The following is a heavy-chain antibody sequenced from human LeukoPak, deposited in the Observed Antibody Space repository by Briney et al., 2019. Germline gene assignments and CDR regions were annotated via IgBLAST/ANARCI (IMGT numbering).Heavy chain of an antibody. CDR1: EFTFSTYD. Sequence: PGGSLRLSRTASEFTFSTYDMHWVRQAPGKGLEYVSAISSNGGNTYYANSVKGRFTISRDNSKNTLYLQMGSLRAEDMAVYYCARERSSSAWTFDYWGQGTLVTVSS. D-gene: IGHD6-19*01. J-gene: IGHJ4*02. CDR2: ISSNGGNT. V-gene: IGHV3-64*01. CDR3: ARERSSSAWTFDY.